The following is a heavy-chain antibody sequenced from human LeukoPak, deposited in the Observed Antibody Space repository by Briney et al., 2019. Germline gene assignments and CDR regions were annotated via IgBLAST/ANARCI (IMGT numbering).Heavy chain of an antibody. Sequence: SETLSLTCAVYGGSFSGYYWSWIRQPPGKGLEWIGEINHSGSTNYNPSLKSRVTISVDTSRNQFSLKLSSVTAADTAVYYCARHSPGSGSGSLDNWFDPWGQGTLVTVSS. J-gene: IGHJ5*02. D-gene: IGHD3-10*01. CDR3: ARHSPGSGSGSLDNWFDP. CDR2: INHSGST. V-gene: IGHV4-34*01. CDR1: GGSFSGYY.